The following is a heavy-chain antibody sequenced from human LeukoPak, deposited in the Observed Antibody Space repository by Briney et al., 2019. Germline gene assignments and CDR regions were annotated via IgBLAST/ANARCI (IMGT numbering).Heavy chain of an antibody. Sequence: GGSLRLSCAASGFTFSSSAMSWVRQVPGKGLEWVSGISASGGSTSYADSVRGRFTISRDNSKNTLYLQMNSLRAEDTAVYYCAREQSTVTTGYYFDYWGQGTLVTVSS. D-gene: IGHD4-17*01. CDR2: ISASGGST. CDR1: GFTFSSSA. V-gene: IGHV3-23*01. CDR3: AREQSTVTTGYYFDY. J-gene: IGHJ4*02.